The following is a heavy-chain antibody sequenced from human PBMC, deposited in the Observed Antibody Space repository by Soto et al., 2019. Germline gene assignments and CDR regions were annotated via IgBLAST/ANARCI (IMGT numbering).Heavy chain of an antibody. J-gene: IGHJ3*02. CDR3: ARGGYYDSSGYWAFDI. Sequence: SETLSLTCTFSGGSISSGDYYWSWIRQPPGKGLEWIGYIYYSGSTYYNPSLKSRVTISVDTSKNQFSLKLSSVTAADTAVYYCARGGYYDSSGYWAFDIWGQGTMVTVSS. V-gene: IGHV4-30-4*01. CDR2: IYYSGST. D-gene: IGHD3-22*01. CDR1: GGSISSGDYY.